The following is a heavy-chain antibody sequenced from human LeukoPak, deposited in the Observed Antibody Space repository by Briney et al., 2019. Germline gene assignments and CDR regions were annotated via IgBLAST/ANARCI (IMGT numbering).Heavy chain of an antibody. J-gene: IGHJ6*03. CDR2: TYYRSKWYN. CDR3: ARDTAAAGYYYYYYMDV. Sequence: SQTLSLTCAISGDSVSSNSAAWNWIRQSPSRGLEWLGRTYYRSKWYNDYAVSVKSRITINPDTSKNQFSLQLNSVTPEDTAVYYCARDTAAAGYYYYYYMDVWGKGTTVTVSS. V-gene: IGHV6-1*01. D-gene: IGHD6-13*01. CDR1: GDSVSSNSAA.